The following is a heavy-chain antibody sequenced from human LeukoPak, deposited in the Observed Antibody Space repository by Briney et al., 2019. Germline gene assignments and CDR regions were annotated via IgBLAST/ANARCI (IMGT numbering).Heavy chain of an antibody. D-gene: IGHD4/OR15-4a*01. CDR3: ATSYDYGEPLVDY. J-gene: IGHJ4*02. Sequence: GESLKISCKGSGYKLTAYWITWVRQMPGKGLEWMGRIDPSDSYVTYRPSFEGQVTFSVDKSISTAYLQWSSLKAPDTAMYYCATSYDYGEPLVDYWGQGTLVIVSS. CDR1: GYKLTAYW. V-gene: IGHV5-10-1*04. CDR2: IDPSDSYV.